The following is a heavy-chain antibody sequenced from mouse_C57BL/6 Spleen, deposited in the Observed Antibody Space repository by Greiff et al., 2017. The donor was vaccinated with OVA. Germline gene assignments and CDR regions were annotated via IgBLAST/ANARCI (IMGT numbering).Heavy chain of an antibody. CDR1: GYSITSGYY. D-gene: IGHD2-4*01. CDR2: ISYDGSN. CDR3: ARSYDYDDGDY. V-gene: IGHV3-6*01. Sequence: DVKLQESGPGLVKPSQSLSLTCSVTGYSITSGYYWNWIRQFPGNKLEWMGYISYDGSNNYNPSLKNRISITRDTSKNQFFLKLNSVTTEDTATYYCARSYDYDDGDYWGQGTSVTVSS. J-gene: IGHJ4*01.